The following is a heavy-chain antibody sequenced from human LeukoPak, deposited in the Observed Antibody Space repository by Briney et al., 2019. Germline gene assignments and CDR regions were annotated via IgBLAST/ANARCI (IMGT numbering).Heavy chain of an antibody. CDR3: ARGGGDYLNY. D-gene: IGHD4-17*01. CDR1: GFTFSSYW. CDR2: IKQDGSNK. J-gene: IGHJ4*02. V-gene: IGHV3-7*01. Sequence: PGGSLRLSCAASGFTFSSYWMTWVRQAPGKGLEWVSNIKQDGSNKYYADSVKGRFTISRDNSKNTLYLQMNSLRAEDTAVYYCARGGGDYLNYWGQGTLVTVSS.